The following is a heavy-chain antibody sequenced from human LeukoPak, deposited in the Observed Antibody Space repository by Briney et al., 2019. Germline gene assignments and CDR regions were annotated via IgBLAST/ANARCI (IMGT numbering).Heavy chain of an antibody. CDR2: IKQDGSEK. CDR3: ARRNRGLDY. CDR1: GFTFSSYW. J-gene: IGHJ4*02. D-gene: IGHD1-14*01. Sequence: GESLTLSCAPSGFTFSSYWMSWVRQAPGKGLEWVANIKQDGSEKYYVDSVKGRFTISRDNAKNSLYLQVNSLRAEDAAVYYCARRNRGLDYWGQGTLVTVSS. V-gene: IGHV3-7*01.